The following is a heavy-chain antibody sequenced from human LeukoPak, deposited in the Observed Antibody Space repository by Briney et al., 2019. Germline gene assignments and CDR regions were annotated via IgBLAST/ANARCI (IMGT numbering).Heavy chain of an antibody. J-gene: IGHJ4*02. CDR1: GFTFSNYG. CDR3: AKTEAPAAIRAGSDY. V-gene: IGHV3-23*01. Sequence: GGSLRLSCAASGFTFSNYGMSWVRQAPGKGLEWVSTISGRGSATCNAGSVKGRFTTSRDNSNNTLYLQMNSLRAEDTAVYYCAKTEAPAAIRAGSDYWGQGTLVTVSS. CDR2: ISGRGSAT. D-gene: IGHD2-2*02.